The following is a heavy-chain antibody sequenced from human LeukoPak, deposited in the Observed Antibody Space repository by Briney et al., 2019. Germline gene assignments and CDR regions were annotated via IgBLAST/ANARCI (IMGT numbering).Heavy chain of an antibody. D-gene: IGHD3-10*01. CDR3: AREMLLWFGGVVEY. CDR2: ISWNSGSI. CDR1: GFTFDDYA. V-gene: IGHV3-9*01. J-gene: IGHJ4*02. Sequence: GGSLRLSCAASGFTFDDYAMHWVRQAPGKGLEWVSGISWNSGSIGYADSVKGRFTISRDNAKNSLYLQMNSLRAEDTAVYYCAREMLLWFGGVVEYWGQGTLVTVSS.